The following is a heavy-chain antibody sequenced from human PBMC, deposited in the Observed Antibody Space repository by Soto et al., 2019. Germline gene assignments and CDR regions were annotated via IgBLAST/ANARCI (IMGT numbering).Heavy chain of an antibody. Sequence: GESLKISWKGSGYSFSTYVIGWIRQMPGKGLEWMGIIYPGDSETRYSPSFQGQVTISADKSNTTAYLQWSGLKASDTSMYYCARQRIEAAFDAFDIWGQGTMVTVSS. CDR2: IYPGDSET. CDR1: GYSFSTYV. J-gene: IGHJ3*02. V-gene: IGHV5-51*01. D-gene: IGHD6-13*01. CDR3: ARQRIEAAFDAFDI.